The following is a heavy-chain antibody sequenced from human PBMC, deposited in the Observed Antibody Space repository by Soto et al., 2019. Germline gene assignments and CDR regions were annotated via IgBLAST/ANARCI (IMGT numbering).Heavy chain of an antibody. J-gene: IGHJ4*02. Sequence: EVQLLESGGGLVQPGGSLRLSCAASGFTFSSYAMSWVRQAPGKGLEWVSAISGSGGSTYYADSVKGRFTISRDNSKNTLYLQMNSLRAEDSAVYYCAKESLDGGNSLSTPFDYWGQGTLVTVSS. CDR1: GFTFSSYA. D-gene: IGHD2-21*02. CDR2: ISGSGGST. V-gene: IGHV3-23*01. CDR3: AKESLDGGNSLSTPFDY.